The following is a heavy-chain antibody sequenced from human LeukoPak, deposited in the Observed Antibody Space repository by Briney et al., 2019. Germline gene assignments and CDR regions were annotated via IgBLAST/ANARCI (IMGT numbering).Heavy chain of an antibody. D-gene: IGHD6-6*01. V-gene: IGHV1-2*02. CDR1: GYTFTGYY. Sequence: ASVKVSCKASGYTFTGYYMHWVRQAPGQGLEWMGWINPHSGDTIYAQKFQGRVTMIRDTSISTAYMELSRLISDDTAVYYCARDGVAARPHYFDYWGQGTLVTVSS. CDR3: ARDGVAARPHYFDY. J-gene: IGHJ4*02. CDR2: INPHSGDT.